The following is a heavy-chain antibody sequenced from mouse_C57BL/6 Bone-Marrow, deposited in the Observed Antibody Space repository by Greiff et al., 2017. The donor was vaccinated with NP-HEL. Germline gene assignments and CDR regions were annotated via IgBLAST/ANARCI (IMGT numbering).Heavy chain of an antibody. V-gene: IGHV1-61*01. J-gene: IGHJ4*01. CDR1: GYTFTSYW. CDR2: IYPSDSET. CDR3: ALTRDAMDY. Sequence: VQLQQPGAELVRPGSSVKLSCKASGYTFTSYWMDWVKQRPGQGLEWIGNIYPSDSETHYNQKFKDKATLTVDKSSSTAYMQLSSLTSEDSAVYYCALTRDAMDYWGQGTSVTVSS.